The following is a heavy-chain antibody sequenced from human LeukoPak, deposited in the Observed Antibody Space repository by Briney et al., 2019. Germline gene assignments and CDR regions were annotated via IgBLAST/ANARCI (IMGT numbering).Heavy chain of an antibody. CDR1: GYSFTSYW. V-gene: IGHV5-51*01. CDR2: IYPGDSDT. Sequence: PGESLKISCKGSGYSFTSYWIGWVRQMPGKGLEWMGIIYPGDSDTRCSPSFQGQVTISADKSISTAYLQWSSLKASDTAMYYCAIHYEIWGPVGDAFDIWGQGTMVTVSS. D-gene: IGHD4-23*01. J-gene: IGHJ3*02. CDR3: AIHYEIWGPVGDAFDI.